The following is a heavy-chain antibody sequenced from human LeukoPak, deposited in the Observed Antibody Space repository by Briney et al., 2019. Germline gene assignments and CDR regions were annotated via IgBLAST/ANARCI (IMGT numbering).Heavy chain of an antibody. V-gene: IGHV1-2*02. CDR3: ATDTSTTYPGIVGATGAFDI. CDR2: INPNSGGT. D-gene: IGHD1-26*01. Sequence: ASVKVSCKASGYTFTGYYMHWVRQAPGQGLEWMGWINPNSGGTNYAQKFQGRVTMTEDTSTDTAYMELSSLRSEDTAVYYCATDTSTTYPGIVGATGAFDIWGQGTMVTVSS. CDR1: GYTFTGYY. J-gene: IGHJ3*02.